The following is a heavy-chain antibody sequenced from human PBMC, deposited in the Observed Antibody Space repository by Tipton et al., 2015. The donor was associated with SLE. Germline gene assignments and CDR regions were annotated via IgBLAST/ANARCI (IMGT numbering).Heavy chain of an antibody. V-gene: IGHV4-59*01. CDR3: ARDHGEGQLLLGDAFDI. CDR2: ISYSGST. Sequence: TLSLTCTVSGDSITSDYWTWIRQPPGKGLEWIGYISYSGSTNYNPSVRSRVSISLDTSKNQFSLKVKSVTTADTAVYYCARDHGEGQLLLGDAFDIWGQGTLVTVSS. CDR1: GDSITSDY. J-gene: IGHJ3*02. D-gene: IGHD2-15*01.